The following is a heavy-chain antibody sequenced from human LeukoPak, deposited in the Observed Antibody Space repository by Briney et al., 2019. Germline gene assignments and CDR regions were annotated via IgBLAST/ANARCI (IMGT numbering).Heavy chain of an antibody. V-gene: IGHV1-18*01. CDR3: ARGPIIDIVIIPAADDYYYMDV. CDR1: GYTFRSYG. J-gene: IGHJ6*03. Sequence: ASVKVSCKASGYTFRSYGISWVRQAPGQGLEWMGWISAYNGNTNSAQKIQGRVTMTTDTSTSTAYMELRSLRSDDTAVYYCARGPIIDIVIIPAADDYYYMDVWGKGTTVTVSS. CDR2: ISAYNGNT. D-gene: IGHD2-2*01.